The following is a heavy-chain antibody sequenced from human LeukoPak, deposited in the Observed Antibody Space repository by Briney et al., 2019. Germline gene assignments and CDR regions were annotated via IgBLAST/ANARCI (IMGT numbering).Heavy chain of an antibody. D-gene: IGHD6-13*01. CDR2: INWNGGST. J-gene: IGHJ3*02. CDR3: ARVEKSWYGNDAFDI. CDR1: GFTFDDYG. V-gene: IGHV3-20*04. Sequence: GGSLRLSCAASGFTFDDYGMSWVRQAPGKGLDWVSGINWNGGSTGYADSVKGRFTISRDNAKNSLYLQMNSLRAEDTALYYCARVEKSWYGNDAFDIWGQGTMVTVSS.